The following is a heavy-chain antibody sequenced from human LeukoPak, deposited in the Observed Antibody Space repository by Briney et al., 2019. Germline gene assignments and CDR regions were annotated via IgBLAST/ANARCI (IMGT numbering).Heavy chain of an antibody. CDR1: GYSFTNNW. J-gene: IGHJ4*02. CDR3: ARPFYSSSWYYFDY. CDR2: IYPGDSDT. V-gene: IGHV5-51*01. D-gene: IGHD6-13*01. Sequence: GESLQISCQGSGYSFTNNWIGWVRQMPGKGLEWMGIIYPGDSDTRYSPSFQGQVTISADKSISTAYLQWSSLKASDTAMYYCARPFYSSSWYYFDYWGQGTLVTVSS.